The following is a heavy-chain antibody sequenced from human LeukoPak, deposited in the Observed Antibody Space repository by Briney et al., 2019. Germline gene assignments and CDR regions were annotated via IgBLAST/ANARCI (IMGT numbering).Heavy chain of an antibody. J-gene: IGHJ3*02. Sequence: GESLKISCKASGYTFPNYWIGWVRQMPGKGLEWMGIIYPGDSDTRYSPSFQGQVTISADKSISTAYLQWSSLKASDTAMYYCSGYSSSFNFFDIWGKGKRVPVFS. CDR1: GYTFPNYW. D-gene: IGHD6-13*01. CDR3: SGYSSSFNFFDI. V-gene: IGHV5-51*01. CDR2: IYPGDSDT.